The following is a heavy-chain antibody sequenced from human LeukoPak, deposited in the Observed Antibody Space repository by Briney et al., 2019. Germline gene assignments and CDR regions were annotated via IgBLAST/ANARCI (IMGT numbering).Heavy chain of an antibody. D-gene: IGHD1-26*01. CDR3: ARENSGSYLLYYYGMDV. J-gene: IGHJ6*02. CDR2: IYYSGST. CDR1: SGSISSGDYY. V-gene: IGHV4-30-4*01. Sequence: SQTLSLTCTVSSGSISSGDYYWSWIRQPPGKGLEWIGYIYYSGSTYYNPSLKSRVTISVDTSKNQFSLKLSSVTAADTAVYYCARENSGSYLLYYYGMDVWGQGTTVTVSS.